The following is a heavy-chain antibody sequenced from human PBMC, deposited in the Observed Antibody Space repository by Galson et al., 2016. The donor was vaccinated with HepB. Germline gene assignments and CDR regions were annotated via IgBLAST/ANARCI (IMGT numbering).Heavy chain of an antibody. Sequence: SLRLSCAASGFTFNNAWLSWVRQAPGKGLEWLGLIKDGGETTDYAAPVKGRFTISSDDSINTVFLQMNSLKTEDTAIYYCSTTGYAGSRWWYHGMDVWGQGTTVTVAS. CDR2: IKDGGETT. J-gene: IGHJ6*02. CDR3: STTGYAGSRWWYHGMDV. V-gene: IGHV3-15*01. CDR1: GFTFNNAW. D-gene: IGHD2-15*01.